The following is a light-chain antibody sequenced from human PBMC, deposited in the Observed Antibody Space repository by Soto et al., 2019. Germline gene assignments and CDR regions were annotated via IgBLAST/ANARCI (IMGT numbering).Light chain of an antibody. V-gene: IGKV1-5*03. CDR2: KAS. CDR1: QSISSW. CDR3: QQYNSYSQT. Sequence: DIQMTQSPSTLSASLGDRVTITCRASQSISSWLAWYQQKPGKAPKLLINKASSLESGVPSRFRGSGSGTEFTLTISSLQPDDFETYYCQQYNSYSQTFGQGTKVDIK. J-gene: IGKJ1*01.